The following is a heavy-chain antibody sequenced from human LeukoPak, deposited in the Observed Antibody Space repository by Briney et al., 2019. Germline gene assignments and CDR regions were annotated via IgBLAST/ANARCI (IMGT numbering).Heavy chain of an antibody. V-gene: IGHV1-8*02. Sequence: ASVKVSCKASGYTFTSYDINWVRQATGQGLEWMGWMNPNSGNTGYAQKFQGRVTMTRDTSISTAYMELSRLRSDDTAVYYCARDRPLLRQGLIWGQGTLVTVSS. CDR3: ARDRPLLRQGLI. CDR1: GYTFTSYD. D-gene: IGHD3-16*01. CDR2: MNPNSGNT. J-gene: IGHJ4*02.